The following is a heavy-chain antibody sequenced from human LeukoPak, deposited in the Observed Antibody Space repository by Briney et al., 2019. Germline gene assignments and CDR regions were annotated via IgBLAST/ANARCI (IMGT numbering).Heavy chain of an antibody. J-gene: IGHJ4*02. CDR1: GFTFSSYG. V-gene: IGHV3-30*18. Sequence: GGSLRLSCAASGFTFSSYGMHWVRQAPGKGLEWVAVISYDGSNKYYADSVKGRFTISRDNSKNTLYLQMNSLRAEDTDVYYCAKDWAVYSSSWYFDYWGQGTLVTVSS. D-gene: IGHD6-13*01. CDR3: AKDWAVYSSSWYFDY. CDR2: ISYDGSNK.